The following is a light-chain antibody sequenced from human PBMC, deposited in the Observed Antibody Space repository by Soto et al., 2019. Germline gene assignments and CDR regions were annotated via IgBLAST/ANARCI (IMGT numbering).Light chain of an antibody. CDR2: GAY. CDR3: QQYGYSRT. V-gene: IGKV3-20*01. CDR1: QSVSSSY. J-gene: IGKJ1*01. Sequence: EIVLTQSTGTLSLSPGERATLFCRASQSVSSSYLAWYQQKPGQAPRLLIYGAYSRATGIPDRFSGSGSGTDFSLTISRLEPEDFAVYYCQQYGYSRTFGQGTKVEIK.